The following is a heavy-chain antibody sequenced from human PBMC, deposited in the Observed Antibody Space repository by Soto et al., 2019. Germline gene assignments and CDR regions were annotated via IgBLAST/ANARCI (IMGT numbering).Heavy chain of an antibody. CDR3: AHATASGGYWEIFNY. D-gene: IGHD2-15*01. J-gene: IGHJ4*02. CDR1: GFSLRTSGVG. CDR2: IYRDDDK. V-gene: IGHV2-5*02. Sequence: QITLKESGPTLVKPTQTLTLTCTVSGFSLRTSGVGVGWFRQPPGKALEWLALIYRDDDKRYRPSMKSRLTIXXDXDXXKVVRTMTNMDPADTATYICAHATASGGYWEIFNYWGQVTLVTDSS.